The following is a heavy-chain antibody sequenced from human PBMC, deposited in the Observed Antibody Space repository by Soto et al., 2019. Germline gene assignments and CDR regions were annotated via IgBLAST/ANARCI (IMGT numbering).Heavy chain of an antibody. CDR2: IKQDGSEK. CDR1: GFTFSSYW. V-gene: IGHV3-7*01. D-gene: IGHD4-17*01. J-gene: IGHJ6*02. CDR3: ARGNGHDYGDYHLYYYYGMDV. Sequence: GGSLNLSCAASGFTFSSYWTSWVRQAPGKGLEWVANIKQDGSEKYYADSVKGRFTISRDNSKNTLYLQMNSLRAEDTAVYYCARGNGHDYGDYHLYYYYGMDVWGQGTTVTVSS.